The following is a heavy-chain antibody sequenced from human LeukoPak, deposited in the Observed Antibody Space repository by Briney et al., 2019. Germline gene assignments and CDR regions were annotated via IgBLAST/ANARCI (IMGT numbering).Heavy chain of an antibody. V-gene: IGHV1-46*01. J-gene: IGHJ3*02. D-gene: IGHD6-19*01. CDR2: INPSGGST. CDR1: GYTFTSYY. Sequence: ASVKVSCKASGYTFTSYYMHWVRQAPGQGLEWMGIINPSGGSTSYAQKFQGRVAMTRDMSTSTVYMELSSLRSDDTAVYYCARDIAVAGTEKNDAFDIWGQGTMVTVSS. CDR3: ARDIAVAGTEKNDAFDI.